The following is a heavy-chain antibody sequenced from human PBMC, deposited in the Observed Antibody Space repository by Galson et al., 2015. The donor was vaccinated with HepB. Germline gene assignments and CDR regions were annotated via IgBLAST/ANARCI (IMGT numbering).Heavy chain of an antibody. D-gene: IGHD3-10*01. CDR3: ARDYYGSGSYSWYFDY. CDR1: GYTFTSYA. Sequence: SVKVSCKASGYTFTSYAMNWVRQAPGQGLEWMGWINTNTGNPTYAQGFTGRFVFSLDTSVSTAYLQISSLKAEDTAVYYCARDYYGSGSYSWYFDYWGQGTLVTVSS. J-gene: IGHJ4*02. CDR2: INTNTGNP. V-gene: IGHV7-4-1*02.